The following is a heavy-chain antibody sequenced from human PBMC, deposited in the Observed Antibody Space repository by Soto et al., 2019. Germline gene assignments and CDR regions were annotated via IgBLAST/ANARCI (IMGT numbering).Heavy chain of an antibody. CDR3: ARGLVSIAAAGTEGNWFDP. CDR2: ISYDGSNK. D-gene: IGHD6-13*01. V-gene: IGHV3-30-3*01. Sequence: GGSLRLSSAASGFTFSSYAMHWARQAPGKGLEWVAVISYDGSNKYYADSVKGRFTISRDNSKNTLYLQMNSLRAEDTAVYYCARGLVSIAAAGTEGNWFDPWGQGTLVTVSS. J-gene: IGHJ5*02. CDR1: GFTFSSYA.